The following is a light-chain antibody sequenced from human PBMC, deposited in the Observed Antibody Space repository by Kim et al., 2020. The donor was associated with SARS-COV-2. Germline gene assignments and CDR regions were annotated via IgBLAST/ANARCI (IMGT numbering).Light chain of an antibody. CDR2: HSS. J-gene: IGKJ2*01. CDR3: QQYNNWPPYT. Sequence: EVVMTQSPATLSVSPGERATLSCRASQNINYNLAWFRQKPGQAPSLLIYHSSTRAAGVPARFSGSGSGTEFTLTISSLQSEDFAIYFCQQYNNWPPYTFGQGTKLDI. V-gene: IGKV3-15*01. CDR1: QNINYN.